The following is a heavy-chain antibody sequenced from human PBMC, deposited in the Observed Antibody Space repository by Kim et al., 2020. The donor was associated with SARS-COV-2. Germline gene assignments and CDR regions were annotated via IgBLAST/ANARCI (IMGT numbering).Heavy chain of an antibody. CDR3: TRGAVAGNDAFGI. Sequence: GGSLRLSCEASGFTLTKYGMHWVRQAPGAGLEWVTFMSYDGSIKYYGETVKGRFNISRDTSKNRLFLQMNSLRVEDTAVYYCTRGAVAGNDAFGIWGQGTLVTVSS. CDR2: MSYDGSIK. V-gene: IGHV3-30*13. CDR1: GFTLTKYG. D-gene: IGHD6-19*01. J-gene: IGHJ3*02.